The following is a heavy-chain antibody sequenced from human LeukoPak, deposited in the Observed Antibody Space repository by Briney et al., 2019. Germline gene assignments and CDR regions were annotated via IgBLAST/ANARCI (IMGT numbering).Heavy chain of an antibody. D-gene: IGHD3-10*01. CDR3: AREYGSGSYYYYYYGMDV. CDR1: GGSISSSSYY. Sequence: SETLSLTCTVSGGSISSSSYYWGWIRQPPGKGLEWIGSIYYSGSTYYNPSLKSRVTISVDTSKNQFSLKLSSVTAADTAVYYCAREYGSGSYYYYYYGMDVWGQGTTVTVSS. CDR2: IYYSGST. V-gene: IGHV4-39*07. J-gene: IGHJ6*02.